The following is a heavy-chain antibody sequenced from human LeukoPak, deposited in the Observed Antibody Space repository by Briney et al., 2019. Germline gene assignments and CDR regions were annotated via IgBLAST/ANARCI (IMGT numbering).Heavy chain of an antibody. CDR2: IYYSGRT. Sequence: PSETLSLTCTVSGGSISSSSYYWGWIRQPPGKGLEWIGSIYYSGRTYYNPSLQSRLKISVDTTKNQFSLKLSSVTAADTGVYYCAIHIQEMATIISFYFFDYWRQGTLVTVSS. D-gene: IGHD5-24*01. CDR1: GGSISSSSYY. V-gene: IGHV4-39*01. J-gene: IGHJ4*02. CDR3: AIHIQEMATIISFYFFDY.